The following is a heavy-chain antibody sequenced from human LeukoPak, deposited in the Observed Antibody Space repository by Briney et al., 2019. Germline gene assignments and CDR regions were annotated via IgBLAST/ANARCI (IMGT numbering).Heavy chain of an antibody. CDR3: ARESSVRIWSGELRSDWFDP. CDR2: INPSGGST. Sequence: ASVEVFCQASGYTFTRYYMHWVRQAPGQGVGWRGIINPSGGSTSYAQKFQGRVTMTRDTSTSAVYMELSSLRSEDTAVYYCARESSVRIWSGELRSDWFDPWGQGTLVTVSS. V-gene: IGHV1-46*01. CDR1: GYTFTRYY. D-gene: IGHD3-10*01. J-gene: IGHJ5*02.